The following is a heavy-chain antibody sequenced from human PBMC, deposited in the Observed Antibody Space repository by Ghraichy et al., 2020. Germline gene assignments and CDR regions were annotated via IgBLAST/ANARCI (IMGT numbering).Heavy chain of an antibody. V-gene: IGHV3-23*01. CDR1: GFTFSSYA. CDR3: AKASEPIVVVPAAMDY. D-gene: IGHD2-2*01. J-gene: IGHJ4*02. CDR2: ISGSGGST. Sequence: GGSLGLSCAASGFTFSSYAMSWVRQAPGKGLEWVSAISGSGGSTYYADSVKGRFTISRDNSKNTLYLQMNSLRAEDTAVYYCAKASEPIVVVPAAMDYWGQGTLVTVSS.